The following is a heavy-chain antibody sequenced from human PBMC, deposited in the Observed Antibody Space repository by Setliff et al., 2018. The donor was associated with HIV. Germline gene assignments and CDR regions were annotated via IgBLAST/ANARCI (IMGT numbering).Heavy chain of an antibody. J-gene: IGHJ4*02. CDR3: AIAVSGTFDH. CDR2: VDPEDGET. D-gene: IGHD6-19*01. Sequence: ASVKVSCKASGYTFTDYYMHWVQQAPGKGLEWMGRVDPEDGETIYAEKFQGRVTITADTSTDTAYMDLDSLRSEDTAVYYCAIAVSGTFDHWGQGTPVTVSS. V-gene: IGHV1-69-2*01. CDR1: GYTFTDYY.